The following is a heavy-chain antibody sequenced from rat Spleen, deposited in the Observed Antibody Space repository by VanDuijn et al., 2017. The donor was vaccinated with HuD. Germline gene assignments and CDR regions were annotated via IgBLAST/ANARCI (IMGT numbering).Heavy chain of an antibody. CDR1: GFTFSNYD. CDR3: ARLNYGGYSDHVMDA. J-gene: IGHJ4*01. V-gene: IGHV5S13*01. CDR2: ISTGGGNT. Sequence: EVQLVESGGGLVQPGRSLKLSCAASGFTFSNYDMAWVRQAPTKGLEWIASISTGGGNTYYRDSVKGRFTISRDNAKNTQYLQMDSLRSEDTATYYCARLNYGGYSDHVMDAWGQGASVTVSS. D-gene: IGHD1-11*01.